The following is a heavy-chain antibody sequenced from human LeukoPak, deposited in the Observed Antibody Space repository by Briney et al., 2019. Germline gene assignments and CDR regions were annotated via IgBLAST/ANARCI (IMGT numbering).Heavy chain of an antibody. CDR1: GGSISSYY. CDR3: ARAGVVATIFDS. V-gene: IGHV4-59*08. J-gene: IGHJ4*02. CDR2: IYYSGST. Sequence: SETLSLTCTVSGGSISSYYWSWIRQPPGKGLEWIGYIYYSGSTNYNPSLKSRVTISVDTSKNQFSLKLSPVTAADTAVYYCARAGVVATIFDSWGQGTLVTVSS. D-gene: IGHD5-12*01.